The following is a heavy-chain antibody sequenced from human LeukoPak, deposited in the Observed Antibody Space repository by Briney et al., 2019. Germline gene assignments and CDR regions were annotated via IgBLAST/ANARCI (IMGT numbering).Heavy chain of an antibody. CDR3: ARGEGGYNYAF. V-gene: IGHV5-51*01. D-gene: IGHD5-24*01. J-gene: IGHJ4*02. Sequence: RDPLKISCKVLGSRFTGKLYTWVGTVPWKSLELMVIIHPADPNTSDSLYIQDQVTISADRSISTAYLQWISLNASDTAMYYCARGEGGYNYAFWGQGTLVYVFS. CDR2: IHPADPNT. CDR1: GSRFTGKL.